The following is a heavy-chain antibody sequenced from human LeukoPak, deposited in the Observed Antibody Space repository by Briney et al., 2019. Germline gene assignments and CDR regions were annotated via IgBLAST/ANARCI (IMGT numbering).Heavy chain of an antibody. CDR1: GGSFSGYY. D-gene: IGHD3-10*01. CDR3: ASESYGSGSEE. V-gene: IGHV4-34*01. CDR2: INHSGST. J-gene: IGHJ4*02. Sequence: PSETLSLTCAVYGGSFSGYYWSWIRQPPGKGLEWIGEINHSGSTNYNPSLKSRVTISVDTSKNQFSLKLNSVTAADTAVYYCASESYGSGSEEWGQGTLVTVSS.